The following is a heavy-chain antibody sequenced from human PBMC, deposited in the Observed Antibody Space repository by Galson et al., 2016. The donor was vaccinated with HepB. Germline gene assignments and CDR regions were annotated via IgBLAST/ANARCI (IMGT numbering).Heavy chain of an antibody. Sequence: LRLSCAVSGFSVSHHYMTWVRQAPGKALEWLARIDWDEDKLYSTSLKTRLTISKDISKNQVVLTMTNMDPVDTATYYCARIEGPGSYWGKGTTVTVSS. J-gene: IGHJ6*04. D-gene: IGHD3-10*01. V-gene: IGHV2-70*04. CDR3: ARIEGPGSY. CDR1: GFSVSHHY. CDR2: IDWDEDK.